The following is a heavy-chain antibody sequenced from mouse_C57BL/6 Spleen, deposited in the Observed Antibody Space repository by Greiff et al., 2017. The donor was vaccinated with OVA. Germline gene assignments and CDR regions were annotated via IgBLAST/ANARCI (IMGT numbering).Heavy chain of an antibody. J-gene: IGHJ4*01. D-gene: IGHD2-1*01. CDR3: ARQRRDLHYAMDY. CDR2: ISNLAYSI. Sequence: EVQGVESGGGLVQPGGSLKLSCAASGFTFSDYGMAWVRQAPRKGPEWVAFISNLAYSIYYADTVTGRFTISRENAKNTLYLEMSSLRSEDTAMYYCARQRRDLHYAMDYWGQGTSVTVSS. V-gene: IGHV5-15*01. CDR1: GFTFSDYG.